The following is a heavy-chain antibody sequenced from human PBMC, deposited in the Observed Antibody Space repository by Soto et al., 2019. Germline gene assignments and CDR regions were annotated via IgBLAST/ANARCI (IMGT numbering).Heavy chain of an antibody. CDR2: IDTAGDT. J-gene: IGHJ4*02. V-gene: IGHV3-13*01. Sequence: EVQLVESGGGLVQPGGSLRLSCAASGFTFSSYDIHWVRQATGKGLEWVSAIDTAGDTYYPGSVKGRFTISRENAKNSLVLQKNSPRAEDPAVYYCARGEMATKAYDHWGQGTLVTVSS. D-gene: IGHD5-12*01. CDR1: GFTFSSYD. CDR3: ARGEMATKAYDH.